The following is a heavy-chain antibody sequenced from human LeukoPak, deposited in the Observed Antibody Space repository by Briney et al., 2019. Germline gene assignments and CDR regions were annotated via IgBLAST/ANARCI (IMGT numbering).Heavy chain of an antibody. Sequence: GGSLRLSCAASGFTFDDYGMSWVRHAPGKGLEWVSGINWNGGSTVYADSVKGRFTISRDNAKNSLYLQMNSLRAEDTALYYCARVGFSGTRKYYYYYYYMDVWAKGPRSPSP. CDR3: ARVGFSGTRKYYYYYYYMDV. V-gene: IGHV3-20*04. J-gene: IGHJ6*03. CDR2: INWNGGST. CDR1: GFTFDDYG.